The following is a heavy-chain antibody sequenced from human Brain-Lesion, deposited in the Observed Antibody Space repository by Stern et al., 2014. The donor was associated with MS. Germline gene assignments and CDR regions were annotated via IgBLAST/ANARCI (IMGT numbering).Heavy chain of an antibody. J-gene: IGHJ4*02. CDR3: ARRGDSSSSGFDY. CDR1: GYRFTSNW. Sequence: VQLVQSGAEVKKPGESLKISCKGSGYRFTSNWIGWGRQMPGKGLEWMGIIWPGDSDPRSSPSFQGQVPISADKSISTAYLQWSSLQASDTAMYYCARRGDSSSSGFDYWGQGTLVIVSS. D-gene: IGHD6-6*01. V-gene: IGHV5-51*01. CDR2: IWPGDSDP.